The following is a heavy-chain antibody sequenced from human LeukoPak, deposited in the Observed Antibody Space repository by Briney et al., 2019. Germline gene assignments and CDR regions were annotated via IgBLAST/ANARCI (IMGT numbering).Heavy chain of an antibody. CDR1: GGSISSYY. D-gene: IGHD1-1*01. CDR2: IYYSGST. V-gene: IGHV4-59*01. CDR3: ARGLEPPS. Sequence: SETLSLTCTVSGGSISSYYWSWIRQPPGKGLEWIGYIYYSGSTNYNPSLKSRVTISVDTSKNQFSLKLSSVTAEDTAVYYCARGLEPPSWGQGTMVTVSS. J-gene: IGHJ3*01.